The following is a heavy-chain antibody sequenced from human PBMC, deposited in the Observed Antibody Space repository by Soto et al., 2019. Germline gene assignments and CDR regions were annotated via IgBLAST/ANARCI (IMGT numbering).Heavy chain of an antibody. CDR3: AKDVVGDYCSGGSCYPGGY. CDR2: ISYDGSNK. D-gene: IGHD2-15*01. V-gene: IGHV3-30*18. Sequence: QVQLVESGGGVVQPGRSLRLSCAASGFTFSSYCMHWVRQAPGKGLEWVAVISYDGSNKYYADSVKGRFTISRDNSKNTLYLQMNSLRAEDTAVYYCAKDVVGDYCSGGSCYPGGYWGQGTLVTVSS. J-gene: IGHJ4*02. CDR1: GFTFSSYC.